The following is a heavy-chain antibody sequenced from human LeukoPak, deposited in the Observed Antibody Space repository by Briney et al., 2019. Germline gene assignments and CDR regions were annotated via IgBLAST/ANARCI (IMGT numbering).Heavy chain of an antibody. V-gene: IGHV3-66*01. CDR1: GFTVSSNY. Sequence: GGSLRLSCAASGFTVSSNYMSWVRQAPGKGLEWVSVIYSGGSTYYADSVKGRFTISRDNSKNTLYLQMNSLRAEDTAVYYCAKDGDIVVVPAAIVLFDYWGQGTLVTVSS. J-gene: IGHJ4*02. D-gene: IGHD2-2*02. CDR2: IYSGGST. CDR3: AKDGDIVVVPAAIVLFDY.